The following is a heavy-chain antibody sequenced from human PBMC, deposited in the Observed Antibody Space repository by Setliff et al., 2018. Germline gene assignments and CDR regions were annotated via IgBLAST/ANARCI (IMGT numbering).Heavy chain of an antibody. Sequence: GASVKVSCKASGYMFTTYAMSWIRQVPGQGFEWMGWINTNTGNPIYVQGFTGRFVFSLDTSVSTAYLHISGLKAEDTAVYYCARASRFGTVVYKGDYYMDVWGKGTTVTVSS. CDR3: ARASRFGTVVYKGDYYMDV. CDR2: INTNTGNP. V-gene: IGHV7-4-1*02. J-gene: IGHJ6*03. D-gene: IGHD3-10*01. CDR1: GYMFTTYA.